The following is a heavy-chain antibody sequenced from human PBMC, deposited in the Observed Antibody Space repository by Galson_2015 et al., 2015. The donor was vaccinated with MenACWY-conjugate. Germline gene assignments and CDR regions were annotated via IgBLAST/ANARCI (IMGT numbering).Heavy chain of an antibody. CDR3: ASWNNWSFDS. Sequence: SLRLSCAASGFTFNSYWMNWVRQAPGKGLEWVSSIKSDSSYIYYANSVKGRFTISTDNAKNTVYLQMDGLGDEDTAVYFCASWNNWSFDSWGQGTLVTVSS. V-gene: IGHV3-74*01. D-gene: IGHD1/OR15-1a*01. J-gene: IGHJ4*02. CDR1: GFTFNSYW. CDR2: IKSDSSYI.